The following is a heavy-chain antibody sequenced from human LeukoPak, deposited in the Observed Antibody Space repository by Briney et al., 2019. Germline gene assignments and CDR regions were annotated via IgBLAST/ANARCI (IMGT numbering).Heavy chain of an antibody. Sequence: SETLSLTCTVSGGSVSSGGYYWSWIRQHPGKGLEWIGYMYYSGSTYYNPSLKSRVTISVDTSKNQFSLKLSSVTAADTAVYYCAREFRYYYDSSGYYLSNYFDYWGQGTLVTVSS. CDR1: GGSVSSGGYY. CDR2: MYYSGST. CDR3: AREFRYYYDSSGYYLSNYFDY. V-gene: IGHV4-31*03. D-gene: IGHD3-22*01. J-gene: IGHJ4*02.